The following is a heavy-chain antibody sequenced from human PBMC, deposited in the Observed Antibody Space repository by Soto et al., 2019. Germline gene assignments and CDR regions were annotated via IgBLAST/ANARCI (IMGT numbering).Heavy chain of an antibody. CDR2: ISFDGRNT. D-gene: IGHD3-10*01. CDR1: GFTFNSYG. Sequence: GGSLRLSCAASGFTFNSYGMHWVRQAPGKGLEWVVVISFDGRNTYYADSVKGRFTISRDNSKNTLYLQMTSLRAEDTAVYYCAKQSGSCWYYKVGSGGQFDFCGQGTLDTDSA. V-gene: IGHV3-30*18. J-gene: IGHJ4*02. CDR3: AKQSGSCWYYKVGSGGQFDF.